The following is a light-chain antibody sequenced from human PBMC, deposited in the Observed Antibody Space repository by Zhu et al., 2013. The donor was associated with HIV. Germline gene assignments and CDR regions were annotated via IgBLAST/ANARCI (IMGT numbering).Light chain of an antibody. CDR1: QSISSW. CDR3: QYCGTSRT. Sequence: DIQMTQSPSTLSASVGDRVTITCRASQSISSWLAWYQQKSGKPPSLLIYDASTLESGVPSRFSGSGSGTDFILTISRLEPEDSAVYYCQYCGTSRTFGQGTKLEIK. CDR2: DAS. J-gene: IGKJ2*01. V-gene: IGKV1-5*01.